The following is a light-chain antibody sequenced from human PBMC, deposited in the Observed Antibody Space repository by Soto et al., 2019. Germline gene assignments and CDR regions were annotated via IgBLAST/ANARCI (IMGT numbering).Light chain of an antibody. CDR3: QQYGSPPRT. CDR2: GVS. Sequence: EIVLTQSPGTLSLSPGERATLSCWASQSVSSNYLAWYQQKPGQAPRLLISGVSSRATGIPDRFSGSGSGTDFTLTISSLEPEDIALYYCQQYGSPPRTFGQGTKVEIK. V-gene: IGKV3-20*01. J-gene: IGKJ1*01. CDR1: QSVSSNY.